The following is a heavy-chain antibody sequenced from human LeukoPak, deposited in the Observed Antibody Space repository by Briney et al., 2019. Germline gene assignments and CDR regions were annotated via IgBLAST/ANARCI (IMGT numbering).Heavy chain of an antibody. CDR1: GFIFTNYA. Sequence: GESLKLSCAASGFIFTNYAMTWVRQAAGKGLEWVSSLSGGGGSTYYADSVKGRFTISRDNSKNTLYLQMNSLRAEDTAVYYCARARSGYYRFDWWSQGTLVTVSS. CDR2: LSGGGGST. J-gene: IGHJ4*02. D-gene: IGHD3-3*01. CDR3: ARARSGYYRFDW. V-gene: IGHV3-23*01.